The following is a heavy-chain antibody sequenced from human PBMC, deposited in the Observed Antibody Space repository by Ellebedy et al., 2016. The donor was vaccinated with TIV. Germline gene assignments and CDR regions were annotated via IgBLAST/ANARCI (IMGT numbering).Heavy chain of an antibody. J-gene: IGHJ6*02. CDR3: ARRRDGYAYAMDV. CDR1: GFTFSSYG. V-gene: IGHV3-21*01. CDR2: ISGSSSDI. D-gene: IGHD5-24*01. Sequence: GGSLRLXXAASGFTFSSYGMNWVRQAPGKGLEWVSCISGSSSDIYYADSVKGRFTISRDNAKNSLYLQMNSLRAEDTAVYYCARRRDGYAYAMDVWGQGTTVTVSS.